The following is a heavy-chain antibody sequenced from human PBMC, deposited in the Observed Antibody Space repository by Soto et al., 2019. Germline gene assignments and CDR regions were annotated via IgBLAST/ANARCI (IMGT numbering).Heavy chain of an antibody. Sequence: TSETLSLTCTVSGDSISGFYWSWIRQPAGKGLEWIGRILTNESTKYNPSLKSRVTMSTDMSKNHFSLKLRSVTAADTAVYYCARGLRDDFDIWGQGTMLTVSS. CDR1: GDSISGFY. J-gene: IGHJ3*02. D-gene: IGHD2-15*01. V-gene: IGHV4-4*07. CDR2: ILTNEST. CDR3: ARGLRDDFDI.